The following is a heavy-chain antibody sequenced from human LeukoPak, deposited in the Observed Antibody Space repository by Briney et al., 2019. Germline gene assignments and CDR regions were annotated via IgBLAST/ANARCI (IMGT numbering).Heavy chain of an antibody. V-gene: IGHV5-51*01. J-gene: IGHJ6*02. D-gene: IGHD6-19*01. Sequence: NRGESLKISCEGSGYSFPTYWIGWVRQMPGKGLEWMGIIYPGDSDTRYSPSFQGQVTISADKSISTAYLQWSSLKASDTAMYYCASTPYSSGWYPYYYYGMDVWGQGTTVTVSS. CDR3: ASTPYSSGWYPYYYYGMDV. CDR1: GYSFPTYW. CDR2: IYPGDSDT.